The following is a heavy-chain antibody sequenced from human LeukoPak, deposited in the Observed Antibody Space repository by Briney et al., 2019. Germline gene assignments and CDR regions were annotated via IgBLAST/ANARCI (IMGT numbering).Heavy chain of an antibody. CDR2: ISGCGGRI. Sequence: GGSLRLTCAASGFTFSSYSMSRVRQAPGKGLEWVSSISGCGGRIDYADSVKGRFTISRDNSKNTLSLQMNSLTAEDTAVYYCAKNPRLEGWIYFDSWGQGILVTVSS. CDR1: GFTFSSYS. V-gene: IGHV3-23*01. D-gene: IGHD1-1*01. CDR3: AKNPRLEGWIYFDS. J-gene: IGHJ4*02.